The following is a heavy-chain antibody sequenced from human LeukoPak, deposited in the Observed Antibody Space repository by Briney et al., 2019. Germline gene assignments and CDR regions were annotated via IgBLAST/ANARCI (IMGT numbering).Heavy chain of an antibody. Sequence: SETLSLTCTVSGGSISSNSYYWGWIRQPPGKGLEWIGSIYYSGSTCYNPSLESRVTISVDTSKNQFSLKLSSVTAADTAVYYCARDVLAAAGTFDYWGQGALVTVSS. CDR3: ARDVLAAAGTFDY. CDR1: GGSISSNSYY. D-gene: IGHD6-13*01. V-gene: IGHV4-39*07. CDR2: IYYSGST. J-gene: IGHJ4*02.